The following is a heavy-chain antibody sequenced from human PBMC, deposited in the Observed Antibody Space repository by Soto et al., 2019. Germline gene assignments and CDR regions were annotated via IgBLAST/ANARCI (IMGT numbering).Heavy chain of an antibody. CDR3: AKIPPRVMIFGAGS. CDR2: IDNSGDGS. CDR1: GFIFRNHV. J-gene: IGHJ5*02. Sequence: PGGSLRLSCVASGFIFRNHVLNWVRQAPGKGLEWVSAIDNSGDGSFYADSVKGRFIISRDNSKDTVFLHMNNLRPEDTAFYYCAKIPPRVMIFGAGSWGQGTLVTVSS. D-gene: IGHD3-3*01. V-gene: IGHV3-23*05.